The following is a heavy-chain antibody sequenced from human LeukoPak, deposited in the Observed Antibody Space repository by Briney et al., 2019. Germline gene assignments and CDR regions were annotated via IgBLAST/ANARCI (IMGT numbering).Heavy chain of an antibody. V-gene: IGHV3-74*01. D-gene: IGHD5-24*01. Sequence: GGSLRLSCTASGFTFINYWIHWVRQPPGKGLVWVSRINNDGGGTIYADSVRGRFTISRDNAKNTLYLQTNSLGVEDTAVYYCARGGYNHAFDIWGQGTVVTVSP. CDR2: INNDGGGT. J-gene: IGHJ3*02. CDR3: ARGGYNHAFDI. CDR1: GFTFINYW.